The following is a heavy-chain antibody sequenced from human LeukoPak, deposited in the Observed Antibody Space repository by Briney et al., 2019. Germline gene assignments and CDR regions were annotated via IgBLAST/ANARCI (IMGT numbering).Heavy chain of an antibody. Sequence: SQTLSLTCTVSGGSISSGDYYWSWIRQPPGTGLEWIGYIYYSGSTYYNPSLKSRVTISVDTSKNQFSLKLSSVTAADTAVYYCARDKPSYHGSGSYSDYWGQGTLVTVSS. CDR2: IYYSGST. CDR3: ARDKPSYHGSGSYSDY. D-gene: IGHD3-10*01. CDR1: GGSISSGDYY. J-gene: IGHJ4*02. V-gene: IGHV4-30-4*01.